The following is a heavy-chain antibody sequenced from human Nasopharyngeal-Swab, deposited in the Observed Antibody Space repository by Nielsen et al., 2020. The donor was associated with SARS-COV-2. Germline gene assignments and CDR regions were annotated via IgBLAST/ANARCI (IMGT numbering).Heavy chain of an antibody. CDR1: GSSFVNHW. Sequence: GGSLRLSCMASGSSFVNHWIGCVRQKPGKGLEWMGMVYPCNSEVAYSPSFQGQVTISADKSINTAYLQWRSLRASDTAMYFCARRAARDGYNYEVDPWGQGTLVTVSS. CDR2: VYPCNSEV. V-gene: IGHV5-51*01. CDR3: ARRAARDGYNYEVDP. D-gene: IGHD5-24*01. J-gene: IGHJ5*02.